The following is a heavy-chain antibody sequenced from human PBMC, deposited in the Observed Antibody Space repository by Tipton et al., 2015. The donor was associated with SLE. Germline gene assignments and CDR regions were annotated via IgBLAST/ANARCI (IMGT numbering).Heavy chain of an antibody. CDR1: GGSISGSNYY. CDR3: ARGVRIQGILDI. D-gene: IGHD5-18*01. V-gene: IGHV4-39*07. J-gene: IGHJ3*02. CDR2: TFATGGT. Sequence: TLSLTCTVSGGSISGSNYYWDWIRQPPGKGPEWIGRTFATGGTNYSPSLESRVTISVDTAKNQFSLSLSSVTAADTAIYFCARGVRIQGILDIWGQGTLVTVSS.